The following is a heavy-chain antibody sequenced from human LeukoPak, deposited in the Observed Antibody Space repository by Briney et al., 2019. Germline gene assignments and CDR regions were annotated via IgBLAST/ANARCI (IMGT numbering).Heavy chain of an antibody. CDR1: GGSISSYY. J-gene: IGHJ6*03. CDR3: ARTPRGYCSGGSCYHPYYYYYYMDV. Sequence: SQTLSLTCTVSGGSISSYYWSWIRQPPGKGLEWMGYIYYSGSTNYNPSLKSRVTISVDTSKNQCSLKLSSVTAADTAVYYCARTPRGYCSGGSCYHPYYYYYYMDVWGKGTTVTVSS. V-gene: IGHV4-59*01. CDR2: IYYSGST. D-gene: IGHD2-15*01.